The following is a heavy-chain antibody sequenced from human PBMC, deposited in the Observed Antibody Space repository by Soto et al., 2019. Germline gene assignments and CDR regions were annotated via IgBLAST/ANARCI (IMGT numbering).Heavy chain of an antibody. Sequence: GSLRLSCAASGFTFSSYAMHWVRQAPGKGLEWVAVISYDGSNKYYADSVKGRFTISRDNSKTLYLQMNSLRAEDTAVYYCAKGRHCSSTSCYFYYYGMDVWGQGTTVTVSS. V-gene: IGHV3-30-3*01. D-gene: IGHD2-2*01. CDR1: GFTFSSYA. J-gene: IGHJ6*02. CDR3: AKGRHCSSTSCYFYYYGMDV. CDR2: ISYDGSNK.